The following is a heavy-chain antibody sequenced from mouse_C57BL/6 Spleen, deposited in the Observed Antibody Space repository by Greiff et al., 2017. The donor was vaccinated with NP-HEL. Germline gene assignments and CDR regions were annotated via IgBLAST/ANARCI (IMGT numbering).Heavy chain of an antibody. CDR3: ARDGPFDY. Sequence: DVMLAESGGGLVKPGGSLKLSCAASGFTFSDYGMHWVRQAPEKGLEWVAYISSGSSTIYYADTVKGRFTISRDNAKNTLFLQMTSLRSEDTAMYYCARDGPFDYWGQGTTLTVSS. CDR1: GFTFSDYG. CDR2: ISSGSSTI. J-gene: IGHJ2*01. D-gene: IGHD3-1*01. V-gene: IGHV5-17*01.